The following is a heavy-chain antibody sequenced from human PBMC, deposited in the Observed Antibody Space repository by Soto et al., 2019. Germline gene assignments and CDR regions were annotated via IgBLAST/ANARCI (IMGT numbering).Heavy chain of an antibody. CDR1: GFTFTSYA. Sequence: GGSLRLSCEASGFTFTSYAMSWVRQAPGKGLEWVSATSGSGDTTYYADSVKGRFTISRDNSEKRLYLQMNSLRAEDTAVYYCAKMIHGGYVSYFDSWGQGTLVTVSS. V-gene: IGHV3-23*01. D-gene: IGHD5-12*01. CDR3: AKMIHGGYVSYFDS. CDR2: TSGSGDTT. J-gene: IGHJ4*02.